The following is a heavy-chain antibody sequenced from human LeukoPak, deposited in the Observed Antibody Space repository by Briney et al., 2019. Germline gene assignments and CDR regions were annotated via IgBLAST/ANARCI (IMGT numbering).Heavy chain of an antibody. J-gene: IGHJ4*02. CDR1: GYTFTSYD. Sequence: GASVKVSCKASGYTFTSYDINWVRQATGQGLEWMGWMNPNSGNTGYAQKFQGRVTMTRNTSISTAYMELSSLRSEDTAVYYCARISGYYYGSGSSGLADYWGQGTLVTVSS. CDR3: ARISGYYYGSGSSGLADY. V-gene: IGHV1-8*01. D-gene: IGHD3-10*01. CDR2: MNPNSGNT.